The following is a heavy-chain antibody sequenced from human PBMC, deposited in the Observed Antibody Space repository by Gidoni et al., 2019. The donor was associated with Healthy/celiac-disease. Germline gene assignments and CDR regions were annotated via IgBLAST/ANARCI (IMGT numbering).Heavy chain of an antibody. J-gene: IGHJ6*02. Sequence: EVQLVESGGGLVQPGRSLRLSCAASGFTFDDYAMHWVRQAPGKGLECVSGISWNSGSIGYADSVKGRLTISRDNAKNSLYLQMNSLRAEDTALYYCAKMGGIAAAGTRRYYYYYGMDVWGQGTTVTVSS. D-gene: IGHD6-13*01. CDR3: AKMGGIAAAGTRRYYYYYGMDV. CDR2: ISWNSGSI. CDR1: GFTFDDYA. V-gene: IGHV3-9*01.